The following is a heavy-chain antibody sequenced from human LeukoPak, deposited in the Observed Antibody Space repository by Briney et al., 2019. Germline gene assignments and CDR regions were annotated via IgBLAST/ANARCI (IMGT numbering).Heavy chain of an antibody. D-gene: IGHD3-10*01. CDR1: GYTFTGYY. J-gene: IGHJ4*01. CDR3: ARAVITMVRGAFGY. Sequence: ASVKVSCKASGYTFTGYYMHWVRQAPGQGLEWMGWINPNSGGTNYAQKFQGRVTMTRDTSISTAYMELSRLRSDDTAVYYCARAVITMVRGAFGYWGQGTLVTVSS. V-gene: IGHV1-2*02. CDR2: INPNSGGT.